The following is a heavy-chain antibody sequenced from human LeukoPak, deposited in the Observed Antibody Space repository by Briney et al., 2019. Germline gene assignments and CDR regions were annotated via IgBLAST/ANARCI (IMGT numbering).Heavy chain of an antibody. Sequence: PSETLSLTCAVSGGSISSGGYSWSWIRQPPGKGLEWIGYIYHSGSTYYNPSLKSRVTISVDRSKNRFSLKLSSVTAADTAVYYCARGSGYGDYYDYWGQGTLVTVSS. CDR2: IYHSGST. CDR3: ARGSGYGDYYDY. D-gene: IGHD4-17*01. J-gene: IGHJ4*02. CDR1: GGSISSGGYS. V-gene: IGHV4-30-2*01.